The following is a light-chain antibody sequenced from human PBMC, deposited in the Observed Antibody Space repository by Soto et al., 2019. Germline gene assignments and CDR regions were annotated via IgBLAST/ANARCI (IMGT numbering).Light chain of an antibody. J-gene: IGLJ2*01. V-gene: IGLV2-11*01. CDR2: DVS. Sequence: QSALTQPRSVSGSPVQAVTISCTGTSSDVCGYNYVSWYQQHPGKAPKLMIYDVSKPPSGVPDRFSGSKSGNTASLTISGLQAEDEADYYCCSYAGSYTFEVVFGGGTKLTVL. CDR1: SSDVCGYNY. CDR3: CSYAGSYTFEVV.